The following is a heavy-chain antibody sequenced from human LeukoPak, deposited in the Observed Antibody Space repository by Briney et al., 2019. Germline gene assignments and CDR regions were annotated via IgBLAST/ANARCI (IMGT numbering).Heavy chain of an antibody. CDR2: IYYSGST. D-gene: IGHD5-18*01. J-gene: IGHJ3*01. V-gene: IGHV4-59*08. CDR3: ARPLDTTMVNAFDV. Sequence: SETLSLTCTVSGGSISSYYWSWIRQPPGKGLEWIGYIYYSGSTNYNPSLKSRVTISVDTSNNQFSLKLTSVTAADTAVYFCARPLDTTMVNAFDVWGQGTMVTVSS. CDR1: GGSISSYY.